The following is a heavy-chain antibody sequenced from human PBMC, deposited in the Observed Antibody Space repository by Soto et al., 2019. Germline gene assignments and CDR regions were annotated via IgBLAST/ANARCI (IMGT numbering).Heavy chain of an antibody. Sequence: EVQLLESGGGLVQPGGSLRLSCAVSGFTFSSFAMSWVRQAPGKGLEWVSVISSSGGTTYYADSVKGRFTISRDNSKNTLYLQMNSLRAEDTAVYYCARDYSYACDYWGQGTLVTGSS. CDR3: ARDYSYACDY. D-gene: IGHD3-16*01. CDR2: ISSSGGTT. CDR1: GFTFSSFA. V-gene: IGHV3-23*01. J-gene: IGHJ4*02.